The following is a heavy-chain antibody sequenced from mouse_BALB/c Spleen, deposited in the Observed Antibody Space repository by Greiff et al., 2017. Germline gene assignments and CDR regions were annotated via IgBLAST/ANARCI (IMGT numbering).Heavy chain of an antibody. J-gene: IGHJ4*01. CDR1: GYSITSDYA. V-gene: IGHV3-2*02. CDR3: ARGAIYYAMDY. Sequence: EVKLEESGPGLVKPSQSLSLTCTVTGYSITSDYAWNWIRQFPGNKLEWMGYISYSGSTSYNPSLKSRISITRDTSKNQFFLQLNSVTTEDTATYYCARGAIYYAMDYWGQGTSVTVSS. CDR2: ISYSGST. D-gene: IGHD3-1*01.